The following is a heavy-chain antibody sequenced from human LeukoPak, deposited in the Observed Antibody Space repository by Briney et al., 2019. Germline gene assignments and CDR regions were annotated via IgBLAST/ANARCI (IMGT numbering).Heavy chain of an antibody. CDR1: GGSVSSYY. CDR2: IYYSGST. Sequence: LETLSLTCTVSGGSVSSYYWSWIRQSPGKGLAWIGYIYYSGSTNYNPSLKSRVTISVDTSKNQFSLKLISVTAADTAVYYCARSACSGGSCYPDEGGFQHWGQGALVTVSS. CDR3: ARSACSGGSCYPDEGGFQH. D-gene: IGHD2-15*01. V-gene: IGHV4-59*08. J-gene: IGHJ1*01.